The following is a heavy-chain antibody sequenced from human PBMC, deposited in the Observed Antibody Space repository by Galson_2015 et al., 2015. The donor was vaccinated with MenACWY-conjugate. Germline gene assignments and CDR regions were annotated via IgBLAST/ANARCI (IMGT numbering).Heavy chain of an antibody. CDR3: VSDYYFLDV. V-gene: IGHV3-64D*06. J-gene: IGHJ6*03. CDR2: IGTTSAYK. Sequence: IGTTSAYKYYGESVKGRFTHSRDNSKNTVQLQMSGLRPEDTAVYYCVSDYYFLDVWGKGTTVTVS.